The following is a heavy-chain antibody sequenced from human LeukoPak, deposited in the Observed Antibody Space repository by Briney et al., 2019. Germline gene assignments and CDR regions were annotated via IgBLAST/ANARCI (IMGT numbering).Heavy chain of an antibody. Sequence: SETLSLTCTVSAYSISSGFYWGWIRQPPGKGLEWIGSIYHSGNTYYNPSLKSRVTMSVDTSKNQFSLKLSSVTAADTAVYYCARRRSSWYGWFDPWGQGTLVTVSS. V-gene: IGHV4-38-2*02. CDR1: AYSISSGFY. CDR2: IYHSGNT. CDR3: ARRRSSWYGWFDP. D-gene: IGHD6-13*01. J-gene: IGHJ5*02.